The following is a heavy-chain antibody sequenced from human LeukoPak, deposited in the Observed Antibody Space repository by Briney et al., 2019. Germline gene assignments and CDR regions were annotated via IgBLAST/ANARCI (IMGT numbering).Heavy chain of an antibody. CDR1: GYTFTSYG. CDR2: ISAYNGNT. D-gene: IGHD3-22*01. V-gene: IGHV1-18*01. J-gene: IGHJ4*02. CDR3: ARGVGSPLGRNVYYDSSGYYYWKLDY. Sequence: ASVKVSCKASGYTFTSYGISWVRQAPGQGLEWMGWISAYNGNTNYAQKLQGRVTMTTDTSTSTAYMELSSLRSEDTAVYYCARGVGSPLGRNVYYDSSGYYYWKLDYWGQGTLVTVSS.